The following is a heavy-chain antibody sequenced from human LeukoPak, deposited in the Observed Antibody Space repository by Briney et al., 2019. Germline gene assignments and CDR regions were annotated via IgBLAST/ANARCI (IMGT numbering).Heavy chain of an antibody. V-gene: IGHV3-7*01. D-gene: IGHD6-6*01. Sequence: GGTLRPSCAASGFTFSDYWMTWVRQAPGKGPEWVANIKQDGSEKYYVDSVRGRFTISRDNAKNSLFLQMNSLRVEDTAVYYCARRGGSSSRRSPIDYWGQGTLVTVSS. J-gene: IGHJ4*02. CDR1: GFTFSDYW. CDR2: IKQDGSEK. CDR3: ARRGGSSSRRSPIDY.